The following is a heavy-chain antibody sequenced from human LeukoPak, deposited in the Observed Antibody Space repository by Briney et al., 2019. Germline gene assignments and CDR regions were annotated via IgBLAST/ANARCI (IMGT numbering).Heavy chain of an antibody. J-gene: IGHJ6*02. CDR3: ARGLYCSSSTSCYDYGMDV. Sequence: ASVKVSCKASGGTFRSYGLNWVRQAPGQGLEWMGGIIPILGTAKYAQKLQGRVTITADESTNTGYMELSSLRSEDTAVYYCARGLYCSSSTSCYDYGMDVRGQGTTVTASS. V-gene: IGHV1-69*01. D-gene: IGHD2-2*01. CDR2: IIPILGTA. CDR1: GGTFRSYG.